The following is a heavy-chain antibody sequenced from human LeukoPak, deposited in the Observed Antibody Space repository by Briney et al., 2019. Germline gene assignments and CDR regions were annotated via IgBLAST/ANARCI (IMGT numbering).Heavy chain of an antibody. CDR1: GFTFSNFA. Sequence: GGSMRLSCAASGFTFSNFAMMWVRQAPGTGLQWVSTITGYGATFYADSVRGRFTIFRDTSMNTLFLQMNSLGAEDTAVYYCAKGAAAGKVDWFDPWGQGTLVTVSS. V-gene: IGHV3-23*01. CDR3: AKGAAAGKVDWFDP. D-gene: IGHD6-13*01. J-gene: IGHJ5*02. CDR2: ITGYGAT.